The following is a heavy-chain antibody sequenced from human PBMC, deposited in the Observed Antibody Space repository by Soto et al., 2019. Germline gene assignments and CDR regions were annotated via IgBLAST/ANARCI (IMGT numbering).Heavy chain of an antibody. V-gene: IGHV4-31*01. Sequence: QVQLQESGPGLVKPSQTLSLTCTVSGGSISSGGYYWTWIRQHPGKVLEWIGYNYYSGITYYNPYLNSLVTISLETSKDQLSLKLSSVTDADTAVYYCARGSRIAGLYYGTDVWGKGTTVTVSS. J-gene: IGHJ6*04. CDR1: GGSISSGGYY. CDR3: ARGSRIAGLYYGTDV. D-gene: IGHD6-13*01. CDR2: NYYSGIT.